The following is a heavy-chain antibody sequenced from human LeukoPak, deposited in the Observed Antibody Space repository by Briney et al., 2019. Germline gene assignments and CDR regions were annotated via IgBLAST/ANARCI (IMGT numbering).Heavy chain of an antibody. V-gene: IGHV3-74*01. D-gene: IGHD3-22*01. CDR3: ARDRDGTAYYPLDF. CDR2: INTDGSRT. CDR1: GFTFSSYW. Sequence: GGSLRLSCAVSGFTFSSYWMHWVRQTPGKGLVWVSRINTDGSRTNNADSVKGRFTISRDNAKNSLYLQMNSLRAEDTAVYYCARDRDGTAYYPLDFRGQGTLVTVSS. J-gene: IGHJ4*02.